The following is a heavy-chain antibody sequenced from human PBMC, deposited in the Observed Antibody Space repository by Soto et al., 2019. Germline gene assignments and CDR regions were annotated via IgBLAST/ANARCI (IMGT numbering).Heavy chain of an antibody. V-gene: IGHV4-31*03. CDR3: ARLSFWSGYSPRPFDC. CDR2: IYYSGST. J-gene: IGHJ4*02. D-gene: IGHD3-3*01. Sequence: PSETLSLTCTVSGGSISSGGYYWSWIRQHPGKGLEWIGYIYYSGSTYYNPSLKSRVTISVDTSKNQFSLKLSSVTAADTAVYYCARLSFWSGYSPRPFDCWGQGTLVTVSS. CDR1: GGSISSGGYY.